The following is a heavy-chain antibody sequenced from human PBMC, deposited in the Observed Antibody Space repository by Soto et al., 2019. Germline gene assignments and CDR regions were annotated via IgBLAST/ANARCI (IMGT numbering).Heavy chain of an antibody. J-gene: IGHJ4*02. CDR1: GGSISGYY. Sequence: LSLTCTVSGGSISGYYWTWIRQPPGKGLEWIGYIFYSGVTNYNPSLKSRVLLSVDTSKNQFSLKLRSVTAADTAVYYCARVGSSGWSPDYWGRGTLVTVSS. V-gene: IGHV4-59*01. D-gene: IGHD6-19*01. CDR2: IFYSGVT. CDR3: ARVGSSGWSPDY.